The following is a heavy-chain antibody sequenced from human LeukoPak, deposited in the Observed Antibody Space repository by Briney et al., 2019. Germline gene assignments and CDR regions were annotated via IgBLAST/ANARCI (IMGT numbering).Heavy chain of an antibody. CDR2: INPNSGGT. CDR3: AISRIAARPEIGY. D-gene: IGHD6-6*01. V-gene: IGHV1-2*02. Sequence: ASVKVSCKASGYTFTGYCMHWVRQAPGQGLEWMGWINPNSGGTNYAQKFQGRVTMTRDTSISTAYMELSRLRSDDTAVYYCAISRIAARPEIGYWGQGTLVTVSS. CDR1: GYTFTGYC. J-gene: IGHJ4*02.